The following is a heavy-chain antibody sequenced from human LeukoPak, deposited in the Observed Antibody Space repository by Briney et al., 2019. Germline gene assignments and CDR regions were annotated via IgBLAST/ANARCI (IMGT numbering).Heavy chain of an antibody. J-gene: IGHJ4*02. CDR3: ARDRWGIFDY. CDR2: IYSGGST. CDR1: GFTVSSNY. Sequence: PGGTLRLSCAASGFTVSSNYMSWVRQAPGKGLEWVSVIYSGGSTYYADSVKGRFTISRDNSKNTLYLQMNSLRAEDTAVYYCARDRWGIFDYWGQGTLVTVSS. V-gene: IGHV3-53*01. D-gene: IGHD7-27*01.